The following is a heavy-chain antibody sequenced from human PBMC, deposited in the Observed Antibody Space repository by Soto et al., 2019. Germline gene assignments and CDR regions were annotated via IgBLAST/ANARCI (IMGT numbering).Heavy chain of an antibody. J-gene: IGHJ6*02. CDR3: ARALAVDKAKYYYYGMDV. Sequence: GGSLRLSCAASGFTFSDYYMSWIRQAPGKGLEWVSYISSSGSTIYYADSVKGRFTISRDNAKNSLYLQMNSLRAEDTAVYYCARALAVDKAKYYYYGMDVWGQGTTVTVSS. D-gene: IGHD5-18*01. CDR1: GFTFSDYY. V-gene: IGHV3-11*01. CDR2: ISSSGSTI.